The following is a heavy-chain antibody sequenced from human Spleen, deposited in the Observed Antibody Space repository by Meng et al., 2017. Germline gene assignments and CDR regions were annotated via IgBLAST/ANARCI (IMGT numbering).Heavy chain of an antibody. CDR1: GFTVSTSY. J-gene: IGHJ4*02. Sequence: LSLTCAASGFTVSTSYMNWVRQAPGRGLEWVSVIYSGGDTYYADSVKGRFTISRDNSKNTLYLQMNSLRAEDTAVYYCARSGSSWYQLDYWGQGSLVTVSS. V-gene: IGHV3-53*01. CDR3: ARSGSSWYQLDY. D-gene: IGHD6-13*01. CDR2: IYSGGDT.